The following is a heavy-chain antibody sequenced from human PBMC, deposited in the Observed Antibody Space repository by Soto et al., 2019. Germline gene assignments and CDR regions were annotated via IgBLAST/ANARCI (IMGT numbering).Heavy chain of an antibody. D-gene: IGHD5-18*01. CDR3: AKGDTAMAVEYFQH. Sequence: GGSLRLSCAASGFTFSSYGMHWVRQAPGKGLEWVAVISYDGSNKYYADSVKGRFTISRDNSKNTLYLQMNSLRAEDTAVYYCAKGDTAMAVEYFQHWGQGTLVTVSS. V-gene: IGHV3-30*18. CDR1: GFTFSSYG. CDR2: ISYDGSNK. J-gene: IGHJ1*01.